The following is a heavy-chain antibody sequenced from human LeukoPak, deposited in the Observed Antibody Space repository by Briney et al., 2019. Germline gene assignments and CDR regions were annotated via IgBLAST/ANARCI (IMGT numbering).Heavy chain of an antibody. D-gene: IGHD3-22*01. CDR2: ISDRGDST. CDR1: GLNLTTYA. J-gene: IGHJ4*02. CDR3: TSRTGESSGYYYDAFDY. V-gene: IGHV3-23*01. Sequence: PGGSLRLSCAASGLNLTTYAMGWVRQAPGKGLEWVSVISDRGDSTYYGDSVKGRFTISRDNAKNSLYLQMNSLKNEDTAVYYCTSRTGESSGYYYDAFDYWGQGTLVTVSS.